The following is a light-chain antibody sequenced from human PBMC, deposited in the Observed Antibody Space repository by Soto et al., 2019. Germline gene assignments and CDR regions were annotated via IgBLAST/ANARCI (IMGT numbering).Light chain of an antibody. Sequence: EIVLTQSPGTLSLSPGERATLSCRASQSVSDSSLAWYHQKPGQAPRLLIYGASRRATGIPDTFSGSGSGTDFTLTISRLEPEDFATYYCQHYNAFPWPFGQGTKVEIK. J-gene: IGKJ1*01. CDR3: QHYNAFPWP. CDR1: QSVSDSS. CDR2: GAS. V-gene: IGKV3-20*01.